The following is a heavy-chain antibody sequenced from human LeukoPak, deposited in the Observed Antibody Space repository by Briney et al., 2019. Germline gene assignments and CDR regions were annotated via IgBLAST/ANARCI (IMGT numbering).Heavy chain of an antibody. J-gene: IGHJ4*02. V-gene: IGHV3-23*01. CDR3: AKAPAITGTTAY. D-gene: IGHD1-7*01. Sequence: GGSLRLSCAASGFTFSSYAMSWVRQAPVKGLEWVSAISGSGGSTYYADSVRGRFTISRDNSKNTLYLQMNSLRAEDTAVYYCAKAPAITGTTAYWGQGTLVTVSS. CDR1: GFTFSSYA. CDR2: ISGSGGST.